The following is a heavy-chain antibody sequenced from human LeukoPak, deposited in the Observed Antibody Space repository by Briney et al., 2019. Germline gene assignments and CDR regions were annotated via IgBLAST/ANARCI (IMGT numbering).Heavy chain of an antibody. Sequence: ASVKVSCKASGYTFTSYDINWVRQATGQGLEWMGWISAYNGNTNYAQKLQGRVTMTTDTSTSTAYMELRSLRSDDTAVYYCARTFIAAAGTNWFDPWGQGTLVTVSS. V-gene: IGHV1-18*01. CDR3: ARTFIAAAGTNWFDP. J-gene: IGHJ5*02. D-gene: IGHD6-13*01. CDR1: GYTFTSYD. CDR2: ISAYNGNT.